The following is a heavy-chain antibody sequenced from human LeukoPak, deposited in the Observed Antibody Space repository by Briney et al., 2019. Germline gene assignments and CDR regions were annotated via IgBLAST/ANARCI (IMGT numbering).Heavy chain of an antibody. D-gene: IGHD1-26*01. CDR2: ISGTDGSR. V-gene: IGHV3-23*01. CDR1: GFTFSSND. Sequence: GGSLRLSCAASGFTFSSNDMSWVRQAPGKGLEWVSGISGTDGSRSYADSVKGRFTISRDNSKNTLYLQMDSLRAEDTAVYACVKDHRDSGNYYYYYGMDVWGRGTTVAVSS. CDR3: VKDHRDSGNYYYYYGMDV. J-gene: IGHJ6*02.